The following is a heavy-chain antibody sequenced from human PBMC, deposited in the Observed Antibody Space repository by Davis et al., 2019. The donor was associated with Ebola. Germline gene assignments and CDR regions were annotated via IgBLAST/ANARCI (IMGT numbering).Heavy chain of an antibody. CDR2: INHSGST. CDR3: ARALGYCRFDP. J-gene: IGHJ5*02. D-gene: IGHD2-15*01. V-gene: IGHV4-34*01. CDR1: GGSFSGYY. Sequence: SETLSLTCAVYGGSFSGYYWYWIRQPPGKGLEWIGEINHSGSTNYNPSIKSRVTIAVDTAKNQFSLKLSSVTAADTAVYYCARALGYCRFDPWGQGTLVTVSS.